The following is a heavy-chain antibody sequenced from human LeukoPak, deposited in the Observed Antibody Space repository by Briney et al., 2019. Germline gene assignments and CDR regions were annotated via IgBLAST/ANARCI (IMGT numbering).Heavy chain of an antibody. CDR3: ARGVHGDYSSDY. D-gene: IGHD4-17*01. CDR1: GFTFSSYS. CDR2: ISSSSSYI. Sequence: GGSLRLSCAASGFTFSSYSMNWVRQAPGKGLEWVSYISSSSSYIYYADSVKGRFTISRDNAKNSLYLQMNSLRAEDTAVYYCARGVHGDYSSDYWGQGTLVTVSS. J-gene: IGHJ4*02. V-gene: IGHV3-21*01.